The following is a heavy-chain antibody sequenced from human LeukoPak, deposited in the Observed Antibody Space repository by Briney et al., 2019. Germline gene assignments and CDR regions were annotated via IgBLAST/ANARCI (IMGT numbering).Heavy chain of an antibody. CDR1: GYTFTSYD. V-gene: IGHV1-8*01. CDR2: MNPNSGNT. Sequence: ASVKVSCKASGYTFTSYDINWVRQATGQGLEWMGWMNPNSGNTGYAQKFQGRVTMTRNTSISTAYMELSSLRSEDTAVYYCARVGFRGRGLQLSLVYWGQGTLVTVSS. J-gene: IGHJ4*02. D-gene: IGHD5-24*01. CDR3: ARVGFRGRGLQLSLVY.